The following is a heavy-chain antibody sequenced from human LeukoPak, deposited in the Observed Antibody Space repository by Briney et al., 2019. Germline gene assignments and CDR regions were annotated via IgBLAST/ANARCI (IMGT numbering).Heavy chain of an antibody. Sequence: SETLSLTCTVSGGSISSGGYYWSWIRQPPGKGLEWIGYIYHSGSTYYNPSLKSRVTISVDTSKNQFSLKLSSVTAADTAVYYCARALAYGGGDCYTPGEGMDVWGQGTTVTVSS. V-gene: IGHV4-30-2*05. CDR2: IYHSGST. CDR1: GGSISSGGYY. CDR3: ARALAYGGGDCYTPGEGMDV. D-gene: IGHD2-21*02. J-gene: IGHJ6*02.